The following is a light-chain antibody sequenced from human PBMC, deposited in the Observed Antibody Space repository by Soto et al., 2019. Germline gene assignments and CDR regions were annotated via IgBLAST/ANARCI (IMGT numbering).Light chain of an antibody. Sequence: EIVLTQSPATLSLSPGERATLSCRASQSVNRYLAWYQQKPGQAPRLLIYDASNRATGIPARFSGSGSGTDFTLTISSLAPEDFAVYYCQQRTNWPITFGQGTRLEIE. CDR3: QQRTNWPIT. J-gene: IGKJ5*01. V-gene: IGKV3-11*01. CDR2: DAS. CDR1: QSVNRY.